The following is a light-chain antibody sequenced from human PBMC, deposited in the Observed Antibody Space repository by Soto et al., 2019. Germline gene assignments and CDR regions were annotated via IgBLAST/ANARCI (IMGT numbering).Light chain of an antibody. V-gene: IGLV2-11*01. J-gene: IGLJ1*01. CDR1: SSDVGGFSY. Sequence: QSAMIQPRSVSGSPGQSVTISCTGTSSDVGGFSYVSWYQQYPGKAPKLILYDVSQRPSGVPDRFSGSKSGNTASLTISGLLAEDEAVFYCCSYSGRYTSVFGTGTKVTVL. CDR3: CSYSGRYTSV. CDR2: DVS.